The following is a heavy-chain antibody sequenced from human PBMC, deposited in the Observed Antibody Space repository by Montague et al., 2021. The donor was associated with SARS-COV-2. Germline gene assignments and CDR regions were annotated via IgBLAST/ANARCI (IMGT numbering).Heavy chain of an antibody. Sequence: SETLSLTCAVYRGSFHIFSWSWIRQSPGKGLEWIGGIDHSGNTNYNPSLKSRVTISVDTSKNQFSLNLTSVTAADTAMYYCARGSRVVGITPGFRYWGQGTQVAVSS. CDR1: RGSFHIFS. J-gene: IGHJ4*02. V-gene: IGHV4-34*01. CDR2: IDHSGNT. CDR3: ARGSRVVGITPGFRY. D-gene: IGHD2-21*01.